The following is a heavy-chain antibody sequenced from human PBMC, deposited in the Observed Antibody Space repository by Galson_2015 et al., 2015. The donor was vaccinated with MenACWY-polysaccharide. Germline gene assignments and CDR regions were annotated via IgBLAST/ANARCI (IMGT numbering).Heavy chain of an antibody. V-gene: IGHV3-74*01. CDR3: ARDPHSSAACSIHDAFDV. D-gene: IGHD2-21*02. CDR1: GFTFSSYW. CDR2: IKTDGSST. J-gene: IGHJ3*01. Sequence: SLRLSCAASGFTFSSYWMHWVRQAPGEGLVWVSRIKTDGSSTSYADSVKGRFTVSRDNAKNTVYLQMNSLRVEDTAVYYCARDPHSSAACSIHDAFDVWGQGTKVTVSS.